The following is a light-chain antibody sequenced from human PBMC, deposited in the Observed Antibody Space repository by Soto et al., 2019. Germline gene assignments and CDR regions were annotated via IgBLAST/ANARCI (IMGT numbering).Light chain of an antibody. CDR1: QSLSSSY. CDR2: GVS. CDR3: QQYDRSPWT. V-gene: IGKV3-20*01. Sequence: EIVLTQSPGTLSLSPGESATLSCRASQSLSSSYLAWYQQKPGQAPRLLIFGVSNRATDSPDRFSGSGSGTDFTLPNRRMEAEDFSVYYCQQYDRSPWTFGQGTKVEIK. J-gene: IGKJ1*01.